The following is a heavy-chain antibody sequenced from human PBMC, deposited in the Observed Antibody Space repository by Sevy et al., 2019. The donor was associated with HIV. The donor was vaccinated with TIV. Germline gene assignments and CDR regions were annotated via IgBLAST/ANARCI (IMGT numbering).Heavy chain of an antibody. J-gene: IGHJ3*02. D-gene: IGHD3-10*01. Sequence: GGSLRLSCAASGFTFSSYSMNWVRQAPGKGLEWVSSISSSNYIYYADSVKGRFTISRDNAKNSLYLQMNSLRAEDTAVYYCARDLRFGGSGEDAFDNWGQGTVVTVSS. CDR2: ISSSNYI. CDR3: ARDLRFGGSGEDAFDN. CDR1: GFTFSSYS. V-gene: IGHV3-21*01.